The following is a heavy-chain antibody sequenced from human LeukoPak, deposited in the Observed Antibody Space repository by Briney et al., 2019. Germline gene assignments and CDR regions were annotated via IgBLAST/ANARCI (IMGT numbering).Heavy chain of an antibody. CDR1: GTSFSSYY. Sequence: PSETLSLTCGVPGTSFSSYYWSWIRQTPGKGLEWIGEVNHSGNTNMNPSLKSRVTISVDTSKNQFSLMLTSVTAADTAVYFCARMTTGHDYWGQGTLVTVSS. D-gene: IGHD4-17*01. J-gene: IGHJ4*02. CDR2: VNHSGNT. V-gene: IGHV4-34*01. CDR3: ARMTTGHDY.